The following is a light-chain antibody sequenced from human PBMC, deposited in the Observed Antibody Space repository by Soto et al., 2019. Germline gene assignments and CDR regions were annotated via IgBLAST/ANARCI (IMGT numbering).Light chain of an antibody. CDR3: QQYGTSPRT. V-gene: IGKV3-20*01. Sequence: EVVLTQSPGTLSLSPGERATLSCRASQSISSNYLAWYQQTPGQAPRLLMYDTFRRVGGIPDRFSGSGSGTDFTLTISRLEPEDFAVYYCQQYGTSPRTFGQGTKLEIK. CDR2: DTF. CDR1: QSISSNY. J-gene: IGKJ2*01.